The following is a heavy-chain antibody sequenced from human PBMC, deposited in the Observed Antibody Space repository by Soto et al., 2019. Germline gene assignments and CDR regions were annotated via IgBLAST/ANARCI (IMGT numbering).Heavy chain of an antibody. CDR2: ISGSGGST. CDR1: GFTLSSYA. Sequence: GGSLGLSCAASGFTLSSYAMSWVRQAPGKGLEWVSAISGSGGSTYYADSVKGRFTISRDNSKNTLYLQMNSLRAEDTAVYYCAKTDYDILTGYPIFDYWGQGTLVTVSS. D-gene: IGHD3-9*01. J-gene: IGHJ4*02. V-gene: IGHV3-23*01. CDR3: AKTDYDILTGYPIFDY.